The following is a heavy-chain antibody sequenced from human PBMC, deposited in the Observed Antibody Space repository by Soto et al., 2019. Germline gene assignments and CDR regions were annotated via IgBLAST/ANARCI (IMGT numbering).Heavy chain of an antibody. CDR1: GFTFSSYG. Sequence: GGSLRLSCAASGFTFSSYGMHWVRQAPGKGLEWVAVICYDGSNKYYADSVKGRFTISRDNSKNTLYLQMNSLRAEDTAVYYCARDEGIHPANVYYYYYYGMDVWGQGTTVTVSS. V-gene: IGHV3-33*01. CDR2: ICYDGSNK. CDR3: ARDEGIHPANVYYYYYYGMDV. D-gene: IGHD3-10*01. J-gene: IGHJ6*02.